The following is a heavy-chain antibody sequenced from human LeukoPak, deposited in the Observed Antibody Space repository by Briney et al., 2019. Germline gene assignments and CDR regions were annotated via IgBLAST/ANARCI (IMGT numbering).Heavy chain of an antibody. V-gene: IGHV3-30*18. CDR1: GFTFSSNG. D-gene: IGHD6-13*01. Sequence: PGGSLRLSCAASGFTFSSNGMNWVRQAPGKGLEWVAVISSDGSNKSYGDSVKGRFTISRDNSKNTLYLQMNSLRAEDTAVYYCAKEGIAAAGEAAFDIWGQGTMVTVSS. J-gene: IGHJ3*02. CDR3: AKEGIAAAGEAAFDI. CDR2: ISSDGSNK.